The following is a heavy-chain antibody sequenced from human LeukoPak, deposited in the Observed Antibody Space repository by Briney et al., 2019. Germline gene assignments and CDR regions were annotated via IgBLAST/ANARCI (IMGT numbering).Heavy chain of an antibody. CDR1: GGSVSSGSYY. CDR2: IYYSGST. D-gene: IGHD3-10*01. J-gene: IGHJ4*02. V-gene: IGHV4-61*01. CDR3: ARRGGSGRSFDY. Sequence: PSETPSLTCTVSGGSVSSGSYYWSWIRQPPGKGLEWIGYIYYSGSTNYNPSLKSRVTMSVDTSQNQFSLKLSSVTAADTAVYYCARRGGSGRSFDYWGQGTLVTISS.